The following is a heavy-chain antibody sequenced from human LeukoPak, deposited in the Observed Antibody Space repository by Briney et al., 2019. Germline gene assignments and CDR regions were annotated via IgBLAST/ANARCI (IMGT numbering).Heavy chain of an antibody. CDR2: IYTSGST. J-gene: IGHJ4*02. CDR3: AREDRYCSGGSCYS. CDR1: GYSISSGSYY. Sequence: PSETLSLTCTVSGYSISSGSYYWSWIRQPAGKGLEWIGRIYTSGSTNYNPSLKSRVIISVDTSMNQFSLELSSVTAADTAVYYCAREDRYCSGGSCYSWGQGTLVTVSS. D-gene: IGHD2-15*01. V-gene: IGHV4-61*02.